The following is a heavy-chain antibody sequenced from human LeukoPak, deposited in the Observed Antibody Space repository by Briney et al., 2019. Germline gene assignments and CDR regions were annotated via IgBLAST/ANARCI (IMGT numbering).Heavy chain of an antibody. CDR1: GGSISSSSYY. J-gene: IGHJ4*02. CDR3: ARARGRVVVVAATRAFDY. D-gene: IGHD2-15*01. V-gene: IGHV4-39*07. Sequence: SETLSLTCTVSGGSISSSSYYWGWIRQPPGKGLEWIGEINHSGSTNYNPSLKSRVTISVDTSKNQFSLKLSSVTAADTAVYYCARARGRVVVVAATRAFDYWGQGTLVTVSS. CDR2: INHSGST.